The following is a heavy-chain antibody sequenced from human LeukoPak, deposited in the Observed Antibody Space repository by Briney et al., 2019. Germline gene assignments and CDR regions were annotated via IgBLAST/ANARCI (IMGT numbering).Heavy chain of an antibody. CDR2: IIPIFGTA. D-gene: IGHD1-26*01. CDR1: GGTFSSYA. J-gene: IGHJ4*02. V-gene: IGHV1-69*13. Sequence: SVKVSCKASGGTFSSYAISWVRQAPGQGLEWMGGIIPIFGTANYAQKFQGRVTITADESTSTAYMELSSLRSEDTAVYYCARARGSYSIEGCYFDYWGQGTLVTVSS. CDR3: ARARGSYSIEGCYFDY.